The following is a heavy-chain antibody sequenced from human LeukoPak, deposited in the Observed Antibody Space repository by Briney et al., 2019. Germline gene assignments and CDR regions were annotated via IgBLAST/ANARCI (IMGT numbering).Heavy chain of an antibody. Sequence: KCGESLKISCKASGFRITNYWIVWVRQMPGKGLEWMAIIYAGDSGTSYSPSFQGQVTLSADKSINTAYLHWSSLKASDTAMYYCATHGAGYGTDILIKAGFWGQGTQVAVSS. J-gene: IGHJ4*02. V-gene: IGHV5-51*01. D-gene: IGHD2-8*02. CDR1: GFRITNYW. CDR3: ATHGAGYGTDILIKAGF. CDR2: IYAGDSGT.